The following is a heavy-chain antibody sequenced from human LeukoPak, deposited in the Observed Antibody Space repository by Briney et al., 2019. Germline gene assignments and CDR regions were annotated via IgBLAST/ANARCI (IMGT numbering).Heavy chain of an antibody. D-gene: IGHD2-15*01. J-gene: IGHJ4*02. CDR1: GGTFSSYA. Sequence: ASVKVSCKASGGTFSSYAISWVRQAPGQGLEWMGWISAYNGNTNYAQKLQGRVTMTTDTSTSTAYMELRSLRSDDTAVYYCARAPRGGSCPYGYYWGQGTLVTVSS. CDR2: ISAYNGNT. V-gene: IGHV1-18*01. CDR3: ARAPRGGSCPYGYY.